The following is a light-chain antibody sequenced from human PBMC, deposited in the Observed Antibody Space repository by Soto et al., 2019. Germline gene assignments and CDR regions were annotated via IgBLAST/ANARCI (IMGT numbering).Light chain of an antibody. J-gene: IGKJ1*01. V-gene: IGKV3-20*01. CDR2: TAS. Sequence: EIVLTQSPGTLSLSPGERATLSCRASQSVSSNYLAWFQQKPGQAPRLLIYTASSRATGIPDRFSGSGSGTDFTLTISRLEPEDVAVYYCQQYGSSPKTFGQGTKVEI. CDR3: QQYGSSPKT. CDR1: QSVSSNY.